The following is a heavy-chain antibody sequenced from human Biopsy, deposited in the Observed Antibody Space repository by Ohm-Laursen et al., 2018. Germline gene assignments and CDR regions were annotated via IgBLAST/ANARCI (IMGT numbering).Heavy chain of an antibody. CDR3: AKGRSNWFRYLQY. D-gene: IGHD6-13*01. Sequence: ASVKVSCKASGYIFNNYDINWVRQAAGQGPEWMGWMSPNSSNTGYAPKFQGRITLTRNTSISTAYLELSSLTPEDSAIYYCAKGRSNWFRYLQYWGQGTLVTVSS. V-gene: IGHV1-8*01. CDR2: MSPNSSNT. CDR1: GYIFNNYD. J-gene: IGHJ1*01.